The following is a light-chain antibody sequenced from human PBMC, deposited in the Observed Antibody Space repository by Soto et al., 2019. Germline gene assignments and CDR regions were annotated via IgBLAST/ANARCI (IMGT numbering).Light chain of an antibody. CDR2: GAS. Sequence: EIVMTHSPANLALSPGESATLFCRASQSVRSNLAWYQQKPGQAPRLISYGASIRATGIPDRFSGSGSETGLTLTVSRLEPEDFAVDDGQQYGSSPETFGQGTKVDIK. J-gene: IGKJ1*01. V-gene: IGKV3-20*01. CDR1: QSVRSN. CDR3: QQYGSSPET.